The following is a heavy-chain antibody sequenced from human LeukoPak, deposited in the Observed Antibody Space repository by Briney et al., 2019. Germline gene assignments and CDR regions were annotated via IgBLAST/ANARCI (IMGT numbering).Heavy chain of an antibody. CDR1: GFTFSSYW. CDR2: ISYDGSNK. J-gene: IGHJ2*01. CDR3: ARDGDGYSNYGYFDL. V-gene: IGHV3-30-3*01. Sequence: GGSLRLSCAASGFTFSSYWMTWVRQAPGKGLEWVAVISYDGSNKYYADSVKGRFTISRDNSKNTLYLQMNSLRAEDTAVYYCARDGDGYSNYGYFDLWGRGTLVTVSS. D-gene: IGHD4-11*01.